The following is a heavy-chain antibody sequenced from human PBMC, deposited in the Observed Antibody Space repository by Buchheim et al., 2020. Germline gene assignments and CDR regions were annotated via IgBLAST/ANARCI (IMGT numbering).Heavy chain of an antibody. V-gene: IGHV3-23*01. CDR2: ISGSGSNT. D-gene: IGHD6-13*01. CDR1: GFTFSSYA. Sequence: EVQLLESGGALVQPGGSLRLSCAASGFTFSSYAMSWVRQAPGKGLEWVSTISGSGSNTYYADSVKGRFAISRDNSKNTLYLQMNSLRAEDTAVYYCAKKPRRGIAAAGTKFDYWGQGTL. CDR3: AKKPRRGIAAAGTKFDY. J-gene: IGHJ4*02.